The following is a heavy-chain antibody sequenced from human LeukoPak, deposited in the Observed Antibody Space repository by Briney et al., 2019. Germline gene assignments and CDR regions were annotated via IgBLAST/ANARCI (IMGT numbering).Heavy chain of an antibody. Sequence: GGSLRLSSAASGFTFSSYSMNWVRQAAGKGLEWVSSISSSSSYIYYADSVKGRFTISRDNAKNSLYLQMNSLRAEDTAVYYCARVELAQSPFDAWGHGTLVTVSS. CDR3: ARVELAQSPFDA. V-gene: IGHV3-21*01. D-gene: IGHD6-6*01. CDR1: GFTFSSYS. CDR2: ISSSSSYI. J-gene: IGHJ4*01.